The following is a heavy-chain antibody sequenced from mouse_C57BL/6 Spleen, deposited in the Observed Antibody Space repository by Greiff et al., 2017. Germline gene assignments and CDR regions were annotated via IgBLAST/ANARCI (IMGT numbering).Heavy chain of an antibody. V-gene: IGHV2-6*01. CDR3: ASLNYYGSSSFAY. CDR2: IWGVGST. J-gene: IGHJ3*01. D-gene: IGHD1-1*01. CDR1: GFSLTSYG. Sequence: VQGVESGPGLVAPSQSLSITCTVSGFSLTSYGVDWVRQSPGKGLEWLGVIWGVGSTNYNSALKSRLSISKDNSKSQVFLKMNSLQTDDTAMYYCASLNYYGSSSFAYWGQGTLVTVSA.